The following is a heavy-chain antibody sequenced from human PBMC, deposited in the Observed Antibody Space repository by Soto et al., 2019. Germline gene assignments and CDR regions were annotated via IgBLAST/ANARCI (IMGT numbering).Heavy chain of an antibody. CDR2: IIPIFGKT. V-gene: IGHV1-69*01. J-gene: IGHJ4*02. CDR1: GGAFSTSS. Sequence: QVQLVQSGAEVKEPGTSVKVSCKASGGAFSTSSFVWVRQGPGQGLEWMGGIIPIFGKTNVAPKFRDRITFTADESTRTAYMELSSLRSEDTAIYYCARDVVRSTGGDSWGQGTLVTGSS. CDR3: ARDVVRSTGGDS. D-gene: IGHD7-27*01.